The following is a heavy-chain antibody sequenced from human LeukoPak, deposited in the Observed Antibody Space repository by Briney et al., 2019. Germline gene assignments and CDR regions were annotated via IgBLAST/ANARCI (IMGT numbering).Heavy chain of an antibody. D-gene: IGHD4-17*01. Sequence: GGSLRLSCAASGFTFSSYAMHWVRQAPGKGLEWVAVISYDGSNKYYADSVKGRFTISRDNSKNTLYPQMNSLRAEDTAVYYCAGTVLNYYYGMAVWGQGTTVTVSS. V-gene: IGHV3-30-3*01. CDR2: ISYDGSNK. J-gene: IGHJ6*02. CDR1: GFTFSSYA. CDR3: AGTVLNYYYGMAV.